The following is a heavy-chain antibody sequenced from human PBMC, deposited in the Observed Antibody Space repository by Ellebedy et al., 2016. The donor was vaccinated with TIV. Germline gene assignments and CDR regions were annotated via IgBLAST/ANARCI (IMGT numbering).Heavy chain of an antibody. V-gene: IGHV3-30*10. CDR3: ARDSYYYGSGTYDKGNGMDV. CDR1: GFTFSRYA. J-gene: IGHJ6*02. CDR2: TSQDGRNK. D-gene: IGHD3-10*01. Sequence: PGGSLRLSCEASGFTFSRYAMHWVRQAPGKGLEWVAVTSQDGRNKYYTDSVKGRFTISRDNSKNTLYVQMNSLRLEDTAVYYCARDSYYYGSGTYDKGNGMDVWGQGTTVTVSS.